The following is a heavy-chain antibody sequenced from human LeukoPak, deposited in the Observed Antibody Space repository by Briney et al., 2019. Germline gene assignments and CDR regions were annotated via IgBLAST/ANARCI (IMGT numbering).Heavy chain of an antibody. CDR1: GGSISSSYY. J-gene: IGHJ5*01. Sequence: SETLSLTCTVSGGSISSSYYWGWIRQPPGKGLEWIASIYYGGTTYYNPSLKSRVTISVDTSNNQFSLNLRSVTAADTAIYFCARDAPRGITMLRGALNWFDSWGQGTLASVSS. D-gene: IGHD3-10*01. CDR2: IYYGGTT. CDR3: ARDAPRGITMLRGALNWFDS. V-gene: IGHV4-39*07.